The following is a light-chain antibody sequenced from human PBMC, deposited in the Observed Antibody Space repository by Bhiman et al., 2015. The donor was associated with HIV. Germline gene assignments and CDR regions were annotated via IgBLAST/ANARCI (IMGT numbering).Light chain of an antibody. J-gene: IGLJ1*01. CDR2: EVS. V-gene: IGLV2-8*01. CDR1: SSDVGGYNY. Sequence: QSALTQPPSASGSPGQSVTISCTGTSSDVGGYNYVSWYQQYPGKAPKLMIYEVSKRPSGVPDRFSGSNSGNTATLTISGTQAMDEADYYCRAWDNSLYVFGPGTKVTVL. CDR3: RAWDNSLYV.